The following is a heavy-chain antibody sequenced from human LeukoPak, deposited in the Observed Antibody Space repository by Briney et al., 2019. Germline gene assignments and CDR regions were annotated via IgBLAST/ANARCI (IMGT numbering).Heavy chain of an antibody. D-gene: IGHD3-3*01. J-gene: IGHJ4*02. CDR3: AGRRVTIFRVVTYYFDS. CDR2: IYYSGST. CDR1: GDSVSGNNYY. V-gene: IGHV4-39*01. Sequence: PSETLSLTCTVSGDSVSGNNYYWGWIRQPPGKGLEWIGSIYYSGSTYYNPSLKRRVTISVDTSKNQFSLSLSSVTAADTAVYYCAGRRVTIFRVVTYYFDSWGQGTLVTVSS.